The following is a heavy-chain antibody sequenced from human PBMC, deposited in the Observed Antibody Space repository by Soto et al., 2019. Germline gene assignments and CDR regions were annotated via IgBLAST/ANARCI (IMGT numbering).Heavy chain of an antibody. J-gene: IGHJ4*02. D-gene: IGHD3-10*01. CDR1: GFTFSNYG. CDR2: TSGSGDTT. V-gene: IGHV3-23*01. Sequence: EVQLLESGGGSLQPGGSLRLSCVVSGFTFSNYGMSWFRQAPGKGLEWVSATSGSGDTTYYADSVKGRFTISRDNSKNTLYVQMNSLRADDTAVYYCAKDLGYDGSGIEIWGQGTLVTVSP. CDR3: AKDLGYDGSGIEI.